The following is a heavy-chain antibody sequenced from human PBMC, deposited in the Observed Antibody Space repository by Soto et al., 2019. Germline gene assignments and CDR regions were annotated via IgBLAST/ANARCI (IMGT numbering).Heavy chain of an antibody. CDR3: VNSRTQWLVFDY. CDR1: GFSLSTSGVG. D-gene: IGHD6-19*01. CDR2: IYWDDDK. J-gene: IGHJ4*02. V-gene: IGHV2-5*02. Sequence: QITLKESGPTLVKPTQTLTLTCTFSGFSLSTSGVGVGWIRQPPGKALEWLALIYWDDDKRYSPSLKSRLTIPKDTAKNQVVLTMTNMDPVDTGTYYCVNSRTQWLVFDYWGQGTLVTVSS.